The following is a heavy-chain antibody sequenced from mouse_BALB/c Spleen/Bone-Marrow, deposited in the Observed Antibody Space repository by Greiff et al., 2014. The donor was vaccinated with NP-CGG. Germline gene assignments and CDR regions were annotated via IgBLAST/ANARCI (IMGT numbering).Heavy chain of an antibody. D-gene: IGHD1-1*01. CDR1: GYTFTDYW. J-gene: IGHJ1*01. Sequence: VQLQQSGAELVMPGASVKMSCKASGYTFTDYWTHWVKQRPGQGLEWIGAIDTSDSYTSYNQKFKGKATLTVDESSSTAYMQLSSLTSEDSAVYYCARDYYGRGWYFDVWGAGTTVTVSS. CDR2: IDTSDSYT. V-gene: IGHV1-69*01. CDR3: ARDYYGRGWYFDV.